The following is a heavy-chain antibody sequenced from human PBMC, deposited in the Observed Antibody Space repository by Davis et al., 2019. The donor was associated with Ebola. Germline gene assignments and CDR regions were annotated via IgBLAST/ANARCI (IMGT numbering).Heavy chain of an antibody. J-gene: IGHJ6*02. CDR3: ARQTDVAGIDV. CDR1: GYSFTTYL. D-gene: IGHD3-16*01. V-gene: IGHV5-51*01. Sequence: GESLKISCKGSGYSFTTYLIAWVRQMPGEGLEWMGIIYPDDSDVRYSPSFQGQVTISVDKSTNTAFLQWSSLQASDTAVYYCARQTDVAGIDVWGQGTTVTVSS. CDR2: IYPDDSDV.